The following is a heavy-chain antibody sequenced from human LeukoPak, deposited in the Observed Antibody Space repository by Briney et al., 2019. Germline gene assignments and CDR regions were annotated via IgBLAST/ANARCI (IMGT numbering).Heavy chain of an antibody. J-gene: IGHJ4*02. Sequence: GGSLRLSCTASGFTFGDYAMSWFRQAPGKGLEWVGFIRSKAYGGTTEYAASVKGRFTISRDDSKSIAYLQMNSLKTEDTAVYYCTREGDTAMVRFDYWGQGTLVTVSS. V-gene: IGHV3-49*03. CDR2: IRSKAYGGTT. CDR1: GFTFGDYA. CDR3: TREGDTAMVRFDY. D-gene: IGHD5-18*01.